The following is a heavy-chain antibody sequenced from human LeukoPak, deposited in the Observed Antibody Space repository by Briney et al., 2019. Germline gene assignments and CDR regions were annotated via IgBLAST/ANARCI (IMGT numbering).Heavy chain of an antibody. V-gene: IGHV4-59*01. D-gene: IGHD2-15*01. CDR2: MHYSGNT. Sequence: SETLSLTCTVSGGSISSYYWSWIRQSPGKGLEWIGYMHYSGNTKYNSSLKSRVTIPLDTSKNQFSLRLSSVTAADTAVYYCARGSQSLGYCSGGSCRAKIFDYWGQGTLVTVSS. CDR1: GGSISSYY. J-gene: IGHJ4*02. CDR3: ARGSQSLGYCSGGSCRAKIFDY.